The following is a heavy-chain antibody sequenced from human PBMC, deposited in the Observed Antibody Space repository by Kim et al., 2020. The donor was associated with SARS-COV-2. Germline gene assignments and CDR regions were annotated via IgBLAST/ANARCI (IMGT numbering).Heavy chain of an antibody. J-gene: IGHJ6*02. CDR3: AKDRRYDSSGRTYYYGMDV. D-gene: IGHD3-22*01. V-gene: IGHV3-9*01. CDR1: GFTFDDYA. Sequence: GGSLRLSCAASGFTFDDYAMHWVRQAPGKGLEWVSGISWNSGSIGYADSVKGRFTISRDNAKNSLYLQMNSLRAEDTALYYCAKDRRYDSSGRTYYYGMDVWGQGTTVTVSS. CDR2: ISWNSGSI.